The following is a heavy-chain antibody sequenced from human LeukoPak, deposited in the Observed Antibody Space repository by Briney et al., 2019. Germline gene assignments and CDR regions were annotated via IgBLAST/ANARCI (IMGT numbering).Heavy chain of an antibody. J-gene: IGHJ6*02. Sequence: GGSLRLSCAASAFTFSSYSMHWVRQAPGKGLEWVSSITSSSSYIYYADSVKGRFTISRDNANNSLYLQMNSLRAEDTAVYYCAREWSSSSYYYGMDVWGQGTTVTVS. V-gene: IGHV3-21*01. CDR3: AREWSSSSYYYGMDV. CDR1: AFTFSSYS. CDR2: ITSSSSYI. D-gene: IGHD6-6*01.